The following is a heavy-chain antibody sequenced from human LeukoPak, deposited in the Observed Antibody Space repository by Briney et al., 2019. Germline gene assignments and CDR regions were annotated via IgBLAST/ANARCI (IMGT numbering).Heavy chain of an antibody. V-gene: IGHV3-64D*09. CDR2: ISSNGGST. CDR1: GFTFSSYA. D-gene: IGHD3-22*01. J-gene: IGHJ3*02. Sequence: RGSLRLFSSASGFTFSSYAMHWVGQAPGKGLEYVSAISSNGGSTYYADSVKGRFTISRDNSKNTLYLQMSSLRAEDTAVYYCVKDGPYDSSGNNDDAFDIWGHGTIVTVSS. CDR3: VKDGPYDSSGNNDDAFDI.